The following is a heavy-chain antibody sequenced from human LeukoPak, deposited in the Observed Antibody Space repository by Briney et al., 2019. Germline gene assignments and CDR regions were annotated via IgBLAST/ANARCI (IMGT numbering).Heavy chain of an antibody. CDR1: GGSFEHYF. CDR3: ASHRRSHGSEY. CDR2: VYYSGTT. V-gene: IGHV4-59*01. J-gene: IGHJ4*02. Sequence: SETLSLTCTVSGGSFEHYFWSWIRQPPGKGLEWIGYVYYSGTTDYSPSLKSRLTISADTSKNQFSLKLSSVAAADTAVYYCASHRRSHGSEYWGQGTLVTVSS. D-gene: IGHD3-10*01.